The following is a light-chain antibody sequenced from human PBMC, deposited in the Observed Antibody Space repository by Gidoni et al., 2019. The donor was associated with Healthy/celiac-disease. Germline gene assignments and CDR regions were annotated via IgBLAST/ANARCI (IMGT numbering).Light chain of an antibody. J-gene: IGKJ1*01. V-gene: IGKV3-20*01. CDR1: QSVSSSY. CDR2: GAS. CDR3: QQYGSSRT. Sequence: LSCRASQSVSSSYLAWYQQKPGQAPRLLIYGASSRATGIPDRFSGSGSGTDFTLTISRLEPEDFAVYYCQQYGSSRTFGQGTKVEIK.